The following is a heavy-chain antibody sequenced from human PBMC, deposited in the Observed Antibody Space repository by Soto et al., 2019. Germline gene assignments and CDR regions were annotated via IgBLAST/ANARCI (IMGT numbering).Heavy chain of an antibody. V-gene: IGHV3-23*01. J-gene: IGHJ4*02. CDR2: ISASGGST. D-gene: IGHD5-18*01. Sequence: EVQLLESGGGLVQPGGSLRLSCAASGFTFSTYAMTWFRQAPGKGLEWFSAISASGGSTYYAYSVKGRFNISRDNSTNTLYLQMNSRRVEDTAVYYCAKVGFPYSYGYLFYYWGQGTLVPVSS. CDR1: GFTFSTYA. CDR3: AKVGFPYSYGYLFYY.